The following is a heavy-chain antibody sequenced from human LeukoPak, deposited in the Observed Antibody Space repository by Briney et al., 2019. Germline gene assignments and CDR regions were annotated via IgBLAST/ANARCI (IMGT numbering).Heavy chain of an antibody. Sequence: GGSLRLSCAASGFTFSSDGMSWVRQAPGKGLEWVSALSGSGSTTYYADSVKGRFTISRDDSKNTLFLEMNSLRVEDTAVYYCAKAGYTSSWPLDYWGQGTQVTVSS. J-gene: IGHJ4*02. D-gene: IGHD6-13*01. CDR1: GFTFSSDG. CDR3: AKAGYTSSWPLDY. CDR2: LSGSGSTT. V-gene: IGHV3-23*01.